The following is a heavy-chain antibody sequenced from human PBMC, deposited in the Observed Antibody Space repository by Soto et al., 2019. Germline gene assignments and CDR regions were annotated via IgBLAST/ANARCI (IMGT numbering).Heavy chain of an antibody. J-gene: IGHJ6*02. D-gene: IGHD5-18*01. CDR1: GFTFSSYA. Sequence: GGSLRLSCAASGFTFSSYAMHWVRQAPGKGLEWVAVISYDGSNKYYADSVKGRFTISRDNSKNTLYLQMNSLRAEDTAVYYCARDLRVYSYGYGMDVWGQGTTVTVSS. CDR2: ISYDGSNK. CDR3: ARDLRVYSYGYGMDV. V-gene: IGHV3-30-3*01.